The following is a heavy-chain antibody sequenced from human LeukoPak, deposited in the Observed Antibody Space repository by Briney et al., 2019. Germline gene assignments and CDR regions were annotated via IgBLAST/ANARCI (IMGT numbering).Heavy chain of an antibody. Sequence: PGRSLRLSCAASGFTFDDYAMHWVRQAPGKGLEWVSGISWNSGSIGYADSVKGRFTISRDNAKNSLYLQMNSLRAEDTAVYYCARDDSSDYWGQGTLVTVSS. CDR3: ARDDSSDY. CDR1: GFTFDDYA. J-gene: IGHJ4*02. V-gene: IGHV3-9*01. CDR2: ISWNSGSI. D-gene: IGHD3-3*01.